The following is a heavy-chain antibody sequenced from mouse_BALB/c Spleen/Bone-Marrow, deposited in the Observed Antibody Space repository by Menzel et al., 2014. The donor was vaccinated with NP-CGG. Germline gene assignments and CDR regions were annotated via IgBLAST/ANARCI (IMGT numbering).Heavy chain of an antibody. J-gene: IGHJ4*01. V-gene: IGHV1-87*01. CDR2: IYPGDGDT. D-gene: IGHD2-14*01. CDR3: ARAKRYGEMDY. CDR1: GYTFTSYW. Sequence: VQRVESGAELARPGASVKLSCKASGYTFTSYWMHWVKQRPGQGLEWIGAIYPGDGDTRFTQKFKGKATLTADKSSSTAYMQLSSLASEDSAVYYCARAKRYGEMDYWGQGTSVTVSS.